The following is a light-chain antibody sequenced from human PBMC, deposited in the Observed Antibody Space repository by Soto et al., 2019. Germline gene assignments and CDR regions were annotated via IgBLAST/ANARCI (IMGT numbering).Light chain of an antibody. J-gene: IGLJ1*01. Sequence: QSVLTQPASVSGSPGQSITTSCTGTSSDVGSYNLVSWYQQHPGKAPELMIYEVSERPSGVSNRFSGSKSGNTASLTISWLQAEDEADYYCCSYAGSSPYVFGTGTKVTVL. CDR2: EVS. CDR3: CSYAGSSPYV. V-gene: IGLV2-23*02. CDR1: SSDVGSYNL.